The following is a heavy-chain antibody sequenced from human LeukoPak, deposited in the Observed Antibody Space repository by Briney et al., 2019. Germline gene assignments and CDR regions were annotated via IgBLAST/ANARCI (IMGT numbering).Heavy chain of an antibody. CDR2: INAGNGNT. J-gene: IGHJ4*02. Sequence: GASVKVSCKASGYTFTSYAMHWVRQAPGQRLEWMGWINAGNGNTKYSQKFQGRVTITRDTSASTAYMELSSLRSEDTAVYYCARNYDILTGYYPPSVLGYWGQGTLVTVSS. CDR1: GYTFTSYA. V-gene: IGHV1-3*01. CDR3: ARNYDILTGYYPPSVLGY. D-gene: IGHD3-9*01.